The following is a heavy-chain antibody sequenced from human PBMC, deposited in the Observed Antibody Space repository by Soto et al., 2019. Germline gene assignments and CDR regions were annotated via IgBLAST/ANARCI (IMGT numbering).Heavy chain of an antibody. V-gene: IGHV1-2*02. CDR2: INPNSGGT. J-gene: IGHJ4*02. Sequence: ASVKVSCKASGYTFTGHYMHWVRQAPGQGPEWMGWINPNSGGTNYAQKFQGRVSMTRDTSISTAYMELSWLRSDDTAVYYCAREYSSTWYPFDYWGQGTLVTVSS. CDR1: GYTFTGHY. D-gene: IGHD6-13*01. CDR3: AREYSSTWYPFDY.